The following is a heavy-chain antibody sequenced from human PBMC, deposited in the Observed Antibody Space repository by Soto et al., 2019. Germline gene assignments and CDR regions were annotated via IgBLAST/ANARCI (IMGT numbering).Heavy chain of an antibody. J-gene: IGHJ6*02. D-gene: IGHD5-12*01. CDR2: IHYTGSS. V-gene: IGHV4-59*01. CDR1: GGSISSYY. Sequence: SETLSLTCTVSGGSISSYYWSWIRQPPGKGLEWIGYIHYTGSSNYNPSLKSRVSISVDTSKNQFSLKLSSVTAADTAVYYCARVIGGYDYYYYYGMDVWGQGTTVTVSS. CDR3: ARVIGGYDYYYYYGMDV.